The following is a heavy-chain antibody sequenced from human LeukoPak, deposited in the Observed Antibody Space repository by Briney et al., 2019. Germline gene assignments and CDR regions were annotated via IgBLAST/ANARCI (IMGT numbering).Heavy chain of an antibody. CDR2: IYHTGST. CDR3: ARAHNIGRTSPGTLDY. D-gene: IGHD1-14*01. CDR1: GGSISDYY. V-gene: IGHV4-59*01. Sequence: SETLSLTCTVSGGSISDYYWSWIRQPPGKGLEWIGYIYHTGSTNYNPSLKSRVTMSADTSKNQLSLKLTSVTAADTAVYYCARAHNIGRTSPGTLDYWGQGTLVTVSS. J-gene: IGHJ4*02.